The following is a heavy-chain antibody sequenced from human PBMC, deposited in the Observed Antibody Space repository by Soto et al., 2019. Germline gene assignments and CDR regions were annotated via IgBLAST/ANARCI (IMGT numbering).Heavy chain of an antibody. D-gene: IGHD5-18*01. CDR1: GGSISSGGYY. V-gene: IGHV4-31*03. CDR2: IYYSGST. Sequence: SETLSLTCTVSGGSISSGGYYWSWIRQHPGKGLEWIGYIYYSGSTYYNPSLKSRVTISVDTSKNQFSLKLSSVTAADTAVYYCARNNAKGLPKYYFDYWGQGTLVTVSS. CDR3: ARNNAKGLPKYYFDY. J-gene: IGHJ4*02.